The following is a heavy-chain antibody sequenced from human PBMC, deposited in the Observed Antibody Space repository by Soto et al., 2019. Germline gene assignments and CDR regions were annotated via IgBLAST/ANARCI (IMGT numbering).Heavy chain of an antibody. D-gene: IGHD6-19*01. CDR1: GFALSRYG. CDR3: AKDRGHLAVSAITGGGDFDQ. Sequence: QIQLVESGGGVVPPGTSQKLSCTASGFALSRYGMHWVRQAPGKGLARASVISYNGNNKYYPDSVRRRFTISRDNSRSPLYLQMDSLRPGDTAVYYCAKDRGHLAVSAITGGGDFDQWGQGTTVTVSS. J-gene: IGHJ3*01. CDR2: ISYNGNNK. V-gene: IGHV3-30*18.